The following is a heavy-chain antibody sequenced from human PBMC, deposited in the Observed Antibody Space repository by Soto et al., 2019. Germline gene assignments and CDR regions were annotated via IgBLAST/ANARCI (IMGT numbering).Heavy chain of an antibody. CDR3: ARKVLGSTSRPDWWYFDL. CDR1: GFTFINYA. V-gene: IGHV3-23*01. Sequence: EVQLLESGGGLVQPGGSLRLPCVGSGFTFINYAMNWFRQTPGEGLEWVSGISGGGDRTFDADSVKGRFTISRDNSKNTVNLQMNSLRADDTAVYYCARKVLGSTSRPDWWYFDLWGRGTLVTVSS. D-gene: IGHD2-2*01. CDR2: ISGGGDRT. J-gene: IGHJ2*01.